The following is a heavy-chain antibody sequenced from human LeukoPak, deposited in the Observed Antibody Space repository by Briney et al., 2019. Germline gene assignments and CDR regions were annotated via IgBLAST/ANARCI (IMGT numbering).Heavy chain of an antibody. CDR3: ASRMRNYDFWSGYYRDY. CDR1: GGSFSGYY. V-gene: IGHV4-34*01. D-gene: IGHD3-3*01. Sequence: SETLSLTCAVYGGSFSGYYWSWIRQPPGKGLGWIGEVNHSGSTNYNPSLKSRVTISVDTSKNQFSLKLSSVTAADTAVYYCASRMRNYDFWSGYYRDYWGQGTLVTVSS. CDR2: VNHSGST. J-gene: IGHJ4*02.